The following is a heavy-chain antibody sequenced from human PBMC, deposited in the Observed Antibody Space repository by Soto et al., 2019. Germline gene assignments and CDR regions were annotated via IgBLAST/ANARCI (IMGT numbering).Heavy chain of an antibody. J-gene: IGHJ3*02. D-gene: IGHD2-21*01. CDR1: GYTFTDFF. V-gene: IGHV1-2*02. CDR3: ARLGSQKHLHEGFDM. Sequence: ASVKVSCKTSGYTFTDFFIHWVRQVPGQGLEWMGWINPNSGATEYAQNRVTMTRDTSISTVYLQLSRLTFDDTAVYYCARLGSQKHLHEGFDMWGPGTLVTVSS. CDR2: INPNSGAT.